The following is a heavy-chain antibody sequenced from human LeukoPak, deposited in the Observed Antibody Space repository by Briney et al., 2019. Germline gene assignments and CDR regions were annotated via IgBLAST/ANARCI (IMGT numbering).Heavy chain of an antibody. V-gene: IGHV4-34*01. Sequence: SETLSLTCAVYGGSFSGYYWSWIRQPPGKGLEWIGEINHSGSTNYNPSLQSRVTISVDTPKNQFPLKLRSVTAADTAVFYCARAAPRSWDSSGYYRPWGQGTLVTVSS. J-gene: IGHJ5*02. CDR1: GGSFSGYY. D-gene: IGHD3-22*01. CDR2: INHSGST. CDR3: ARAAPRSWDSSGYYRP.